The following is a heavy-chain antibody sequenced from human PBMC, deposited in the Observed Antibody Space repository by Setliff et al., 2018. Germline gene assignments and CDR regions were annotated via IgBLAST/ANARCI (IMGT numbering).Heavy chain of an antibody. V-gene: IGHV3-48*03. CDR2: ISSSGSTI. D-gene: IGHD2-21*02. Sequence: PGGSLRLSCAASGFTFSSYEMNWVRQAPGKGLEWVSYISSSGSTIYYADSVKGRFTISRDNAKNSLYLQMNSLRAEDTAVYYCARGVGTTRYYYYMDVWGKGTTVTVSS. CDR3: ARGVGTTRYYYYMDV. J-gene: IGHJ6*03. CDR1: GFTFSSYE.